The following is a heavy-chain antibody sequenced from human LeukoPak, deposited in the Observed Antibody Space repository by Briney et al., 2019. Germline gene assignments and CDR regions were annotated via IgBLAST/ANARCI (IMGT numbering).Heavy chain of an antibody. CDR1: GDSISSSDYY. V-gene: IGHV4-39*01. J-gene: IGHJ5*02. CDR3: ARRRKDLNWFDP. CDR2: INYSGRT. Sequence: ASETLSLACTVSGDSISSSDYYWGWIRQPPGKGLEWIALINYSGRTFYNPSLKSRVTISVDMSKNQFSLNLNSVTAADTAVYYCARRRKDLNWFDPWGQGTLVTVSS.